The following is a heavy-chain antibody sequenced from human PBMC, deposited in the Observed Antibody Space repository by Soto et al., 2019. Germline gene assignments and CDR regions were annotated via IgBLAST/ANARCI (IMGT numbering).Heavy chain of an antibody. J-gene: IGHJ4*02. CDR1: GGTFISYT. CDR2: IIPILRMA. D-gene: IGHD3-10*01. V-gene: IGHV1-69*02. Sequence: QVQLVQSGAEVKMPGSSVKVSCTASGGTFISYTFSWVRQVPGQGLEWMGRIIPILRMADFAQKFQGRVTINADESTSTVYMKLSSLRSEDTAVYYCATSYGSGSAHFDYWGQGTLVTVS. CDR3: ATSYGSGSAHFDY.